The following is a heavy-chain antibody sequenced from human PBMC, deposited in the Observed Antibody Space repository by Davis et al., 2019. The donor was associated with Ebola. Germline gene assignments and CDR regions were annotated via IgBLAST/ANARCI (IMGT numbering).Heavy chain of an antibody. CDR1: GFTFSSYA. CDR3: ATIHGTTVTTGGAFDI. Sequence: GESLKISCSASGFTFSSYAMHWVRQAPGKGLEYVSAISSNGGSTYYADSVKGRFTISRDNSKNTLYLQMSSLRAEDTAVYYCATIHGTTVTTGGAFDIWGQGTMVTVSS. CDR2: ISSNGGST. J-gene: IGHJ3*02. V-gene: IGHV3-64D*06. D-gene: IGHD4-17*01.